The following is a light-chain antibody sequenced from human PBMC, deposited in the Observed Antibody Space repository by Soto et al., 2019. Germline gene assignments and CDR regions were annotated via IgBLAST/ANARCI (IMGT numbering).Light chain of an antibody. CDR2: SVS. CDR3: QQYGALPVT. CDR1: QSVRGSS. J-gene: IGKJ3*01. V-gene: IGKV3-20*01. Sequence: EVVLTQSPGTLSLSPGEGATLSCRASQSVRGSSLAWYQQKPGQAPRLLIYSVSSRATGIPDRFSGSGSGTDFTITISRLEPEDFAVYYCQQYGALPVTFGPGITVDIK.